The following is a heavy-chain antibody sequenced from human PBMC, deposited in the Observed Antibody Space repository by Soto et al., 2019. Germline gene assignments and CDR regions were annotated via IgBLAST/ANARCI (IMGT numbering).Heavy chain of an antibody. J-gene: IGHJ4*02. V-gene: IGHV3-33*01. D-gene: IGHD1-26*01. CDR1: GFTFSSYG. CDR2: IWYDGSNK. CDR3: ARNGPGHEWERQYYFDY. Sequence: GGSLRLSCAASGFTFSSYGMHWVRQAPGKGLEWVAVIWYDGSNKYYADSVKGRFTISRDNSKNTLYLQMNSLRAEDTAVYYCARNGPGHEWERQYYFDYWGQGTLVTVSS.